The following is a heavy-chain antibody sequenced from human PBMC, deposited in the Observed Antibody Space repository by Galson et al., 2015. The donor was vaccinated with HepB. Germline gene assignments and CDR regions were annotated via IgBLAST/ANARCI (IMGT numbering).Heavy chain of an antibody. Sequence: SLRPSCAASGFTFSRYDMNWVRQAPGKGLEWVAVISGSAGSTNYADSVKGRFSISRDNSKNTLYLQMNGLRAEDTAVYYCAKEPPGYFDYWGQGALVTVSS. CDR1: GFTFSRYD. J-gene: IGHJ4*02. CDR2: ISGSAGST. CDR3: AKEPPGYFDY. V-gene: IGHV3-23*01.